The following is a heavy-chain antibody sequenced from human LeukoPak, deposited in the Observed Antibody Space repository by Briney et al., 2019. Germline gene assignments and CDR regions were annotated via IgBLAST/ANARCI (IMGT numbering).Heavy chain of an antibody. V-gene: IGHV3-30*02. CDR3: VPRWYRDY. J-gene: IGHJ4*02. Sequence: GGSLRLSCAASGFTFSSYGVHWVRQAPGKGLEWVAFIRYDGSNKYYADSVKGRFTISRDNSKNTLYLQMNSLRAEDTAVYYCVPRWYRDYWGQGTLVTVSS. CDR2: IRYDGSNK. CDR1: GFTFSSYG. D-gene: IGHD6-13*01.